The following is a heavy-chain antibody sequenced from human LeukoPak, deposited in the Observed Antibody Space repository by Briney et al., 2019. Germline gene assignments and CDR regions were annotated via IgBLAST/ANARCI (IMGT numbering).Heavy chain of an antibody. CDR3: ARQARDAFDI. CDR2: ISSSSSYI. Sequence: PGGSMRLSCAASGFTFSSYSMNWVRQAPGKGLEWVSSISSSSSYIYYADSVKGRFTISRDNAKNSLYLQMNSLRAEDTAVYYCARQARDAFDIWGQGTMVTVSS. CDR1: GFTFSSYS. V-gene: IGHV3-21*01. J-gene: IGHJ3*02.